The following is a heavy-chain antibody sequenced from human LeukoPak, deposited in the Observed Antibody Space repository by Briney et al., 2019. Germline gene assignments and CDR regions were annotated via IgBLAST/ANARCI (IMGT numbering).Heavy chain of an antibody. J-gene: IGHJ6*03. CDR3: AKVSGSYPVPYYYYYMDV. D-gene: IGHD1-26*01. V-gene: IGHV3-7*01. CDR2: MNRDGSEK. Sequence: PGGSLRLSCAASGFTFSTYWMSWVRQAPGKGLEWVANMNRDGSEKHYVDSVMGRFTISRDNSKNTLYLQMNSLRAEDTAVYYCAKVSGSYPVPYYYYYMDVWGKGTTVTVSS. CDR1: GFTFSTYW.